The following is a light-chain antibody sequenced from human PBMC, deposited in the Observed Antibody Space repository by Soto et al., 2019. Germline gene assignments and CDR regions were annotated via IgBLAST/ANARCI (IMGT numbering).Light chain of an antibody. V-gene: IGLV4-60*02. CDR1: SGHSSYI. CDR2: LEGRGSY. CDR3: ETWDSNTWV. J-gene: IGLJ3*02. Sequence: VLTQSSSASASLGSSVKLTCTLSSGHSSYIIAWHQQQPGKAPRYLMNLEGRGSYNKGSGIPDRFSGSSSGPDRYLTISNLQFEDEADYYCETWDSNTWVFGGGTKLTVL.